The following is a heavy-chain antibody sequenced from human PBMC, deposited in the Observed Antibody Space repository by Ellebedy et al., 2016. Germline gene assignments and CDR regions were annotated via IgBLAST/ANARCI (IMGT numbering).Heavy chain of an antibody. CDR1: GFTFRTFF. V-gene: IGHV3-23*01. D-gene: IGHD4-17*01. CDR3: YYGHYSGY. J-gene: IGHJ4*02. Sequence: GESLKISXVASGFTFRTFFMSWVRQAPGGGLEWISTISGDGDTTFSADSVKGRFTISRDNSRNTLYLQMDSLRAADTAVYYCYYGHYSGYWGQGTLVTVSS. CDR2: ISGDGDTT.